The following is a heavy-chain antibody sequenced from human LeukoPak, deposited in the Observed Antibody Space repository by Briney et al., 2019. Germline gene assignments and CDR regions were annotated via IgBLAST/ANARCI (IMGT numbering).Heavy chain of an antibody. D-gene: IGHD3-22*01. J-gene: IGHJ4*02. CDR1: GFTFSRYW. V-gene: IGHV3-7*03. Sequence: GGSLRLSCAASGFTFSRYWMNWVRQAPGKGLQWVANIKEDGSEKYYVDSVKGRFTISRDNRKNSLYLQMSSLRTEDTALYYCAKEPHYYDSSGYYWGQGTLVTVSS. CDR2: IKEDGSEK. CDR3: AKEPHYYDSSGYY.